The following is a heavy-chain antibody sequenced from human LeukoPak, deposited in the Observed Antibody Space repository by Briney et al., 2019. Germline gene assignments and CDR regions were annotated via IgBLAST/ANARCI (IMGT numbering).Heavy chain of an antibody. CDR1: GFTVSSNS. CDR3: ARRAGAYSHPYDY. J-gene: IGHJ4*02. D-gene: IGHD4/OR15-4a*01. V-gene: IGHV3-53*01. CDR2: ICSGNT. Sequence: GGSLRLSCTVSGFTVSSNSMSWVRQAPGKGLEWVSFICSGNTHYSDSVKGRFTISRDNSKNTLYLQMNSLRVEDTAVYYCARRAGAYSHPYDYWGQGTLVTASS.